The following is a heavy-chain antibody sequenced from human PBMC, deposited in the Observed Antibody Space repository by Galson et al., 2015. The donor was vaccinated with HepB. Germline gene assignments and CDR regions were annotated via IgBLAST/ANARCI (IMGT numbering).Heavy chain of an antibody. CDR3: ARGPYYYGSGSYYKARSNWFDP. D-gene: IGHD3-10*01. V-gene: IGHV4-38-2*02. Sequence: TLSLTCTVSGYSISSGYYWGWIRQPPGKGLEWIGEINHSGSTNCNPSLKSRVTISVDTSKNQFSLKLSSVTAADTAVYYCARGPYYYGSGSYYKARSNWFDPWGQGTLVTVSS. J-gene: IGHJ5*02. CDR1: GYSISSGYY. CDR2: INHSGST.